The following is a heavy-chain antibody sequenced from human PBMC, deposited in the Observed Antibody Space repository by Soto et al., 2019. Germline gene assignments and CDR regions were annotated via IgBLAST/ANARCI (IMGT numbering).Heavy chain of an antibody. CDR1: GFTFDNYA. CDR3: AKSYYYSSGGWLAY. V-gene: IGHV3-9*01. J-gene: IGHJ4*02. Sequence: GGSLRLSCGASGFTFDNYAIHWVRQAPGKGLEWVSGISWNSDTIGYADSVKGRFTISRDNSKNTLFLQMNSLRAEDTAVYYCAKSYYYSSGGWLAYWGQGTLVTVSS. D-gene: IGHD3-10*01. CDR2: ISWNSDTI.